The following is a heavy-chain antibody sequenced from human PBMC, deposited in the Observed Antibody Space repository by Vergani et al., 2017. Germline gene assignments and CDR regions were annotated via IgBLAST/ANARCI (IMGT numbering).Heavy chain of an antibody. CDR1: GASIRSSNYY. Sequence: QLQLQESGPGLEKPSATLSLTCNVSGASIRSSNYYWGWIRQAPGKGLEWISIIYYSGSTYYNPSLKSRVTISVDTSKNQFSLYLSSVTAADTAVYFCARHTNVGWLGKLGWIDLWGQGILVTVSS. CDR3: ARHTNVGWLGKLGWIDL. J-gene: IGHJ5*02. D-gene: IGHD6-19*01. V-gene: IGHV4-39*01. CDR2: IYYSGST.